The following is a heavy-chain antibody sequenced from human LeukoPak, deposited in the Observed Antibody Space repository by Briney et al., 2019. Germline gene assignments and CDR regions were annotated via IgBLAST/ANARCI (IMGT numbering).Heavy chain of an antibody. CDR1: GYTFTGHY. CDR2: INPNSGGT. Sequence: ASVKVSCKASGYTFTGHYMHWVRQAPGQGLEWMGWINPNSGGTNYAQKFQGRVTMTRDTSISTAYMELSRLRSDDTAVYYCARDTYYYDSSGYLAYWGQGTLVTVSS. D-gene: IGHD3-22*01. V-gene: IGHV1-2*02. J-gene: IGHJ4*02. CDR3: ARDTYYYDSSGYLAY.